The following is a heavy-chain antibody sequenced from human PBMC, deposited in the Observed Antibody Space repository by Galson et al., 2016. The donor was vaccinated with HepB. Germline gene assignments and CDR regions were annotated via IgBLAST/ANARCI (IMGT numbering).Heavy chain of an antibody. CDR1: GGSISSYF. V-gene: IGHV4-59*01. CDR3: ARGVTGTPYFDF. Sequence: SETLSLTCNVSGGSISSYFWSWIRQPPGKGLEWIGCIYKTGTTNCSPSLNSRVTLSVDTSKNQFSLKLGSVTAADTAIYYCARGVTGTPYFDFWGQGALVTVSS. D-gene: IGHD2-21*02. J-gene: IGHJ4*02. CDR2: IYKTGTT.